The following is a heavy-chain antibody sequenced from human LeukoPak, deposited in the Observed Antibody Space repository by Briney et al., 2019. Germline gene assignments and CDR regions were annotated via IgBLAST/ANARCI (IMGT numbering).Heavy chain of an antibody. D-gene: IGHD6-6*01. CDR3: ARDEAARPFDY. J-gene: IGHJ4*02. V-gene: IGHV1-69*04. Sequence: APVKVSCKASGGTFSSYAISWVRQAPGQGLEWMGRIIPILGIANYAQKFQGRVTITADKSTSTAYMELSSLRSEDTAVYYCARDEAARPFDYWGQGTLVTVSS. CDR1: GGTFSSYA. CDR2: IIPILGIA.